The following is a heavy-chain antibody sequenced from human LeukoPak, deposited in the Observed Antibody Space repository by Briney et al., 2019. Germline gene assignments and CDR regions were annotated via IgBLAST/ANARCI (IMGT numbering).Heavy chain of an antibody. Sequence: PSETLSLTCTVSGGSISRYYWSWIRQPAGKGLQWIGSIYHSGSTYYNPSLKSRVTISVDTSKNQFSLKLSSVTAADTAVYYCARDPGSGSAHFDYWGQGTLVTVSS. D-gene: IGHD3-10*01. CDR1: GGSISRYY. J-gene: IGHJ4*02. CDR3: ARDPGSGSAHFDY. CDR2: IYHSGST. V-gene: IGHV4-4*07.